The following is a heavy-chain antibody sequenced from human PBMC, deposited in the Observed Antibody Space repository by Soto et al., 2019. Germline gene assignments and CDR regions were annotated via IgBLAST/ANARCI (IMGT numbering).Heavy chain of an antibody. J-gene: IGHJ6*02. CDR1: GGSISSSY. Sequence: QVQLQESGPGLLKPSQTLSLTCTVSGGSISSSYWSWIRQPPGQGLEWIGHIYYSGTTYYNPSLRGRVTTTLGTSKDNLSLRLNSVTAAETAVYYCARHRLVVPDGIEGGYYYCAMDVWGHGTTVTVSS. V-gene: IGHV4-30-4*01. D-gene: IGHD2-2*01. CDR3: ARHRLVVPDGIEGGYYYCAMDV. CDR2: IYYSGTT.